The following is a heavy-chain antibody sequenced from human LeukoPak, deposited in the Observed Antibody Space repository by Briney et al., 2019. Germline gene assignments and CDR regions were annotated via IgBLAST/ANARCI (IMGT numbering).Heavy chain of an antibody. D-gene: IGHD6-19*01. CDR1: GYTFITYY. J-gene: IGHJ6*02. CDR3: AADMYSSGWYDYYYGMDV. Sequence: ASVKVSCKASGYTFITYYIHWVRQAPGQGLEWMGIISPSGGSTNYAQKFQERVTITRDMSTSTAYMELSSLRSEDTAVYYCAADMYSSGWYDYYYGMDVWGQGTTVTVSS. V-gene: IGHV1-46*01. CDR2: ISPSGGST.